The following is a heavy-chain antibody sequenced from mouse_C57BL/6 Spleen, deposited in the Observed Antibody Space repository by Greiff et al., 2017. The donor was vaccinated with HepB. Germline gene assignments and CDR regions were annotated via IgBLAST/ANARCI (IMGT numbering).Heavy chain of an antibody. V-gene: IGHV7-3*01. J-gene: IGHJ1*03. CDR2: IRNKANGYTT. CDR3: ARFTYFDV. CDR1: GFTFTAYY. Sequence: DVMLVESGGGLVQPGGSLSLSCAASGFTFTAYYMSWVRQLPGKALEWLGFIRNKANGYTTEYSASVKGRITISRANSQSILYLQMNALRAEDSATYYCARFTYFDVWGTGTTVTVSS.